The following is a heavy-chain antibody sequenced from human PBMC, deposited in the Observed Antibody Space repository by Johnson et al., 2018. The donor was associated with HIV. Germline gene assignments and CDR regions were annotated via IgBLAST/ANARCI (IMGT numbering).Heavy chain of an antibody. J-gene: IGHJ3*02. CDR2: IKEDGSEK. CDR1: GFTFSSNW. D-gene: IGHD3-10*01. Sequence: VQLVESGGGLVQPGGSLRLSCAASGFTFSSNWMNWVRQAPGKGLQWVANIKEDGSEKYYVDSVRGRFTISRDNAKNSLYPQMNSLRVEDTAVYYCARPIARGASDIWGQGTMVTVSS. CDR3: ARPIARGASDI. V-gene: IGHV3-7*05.